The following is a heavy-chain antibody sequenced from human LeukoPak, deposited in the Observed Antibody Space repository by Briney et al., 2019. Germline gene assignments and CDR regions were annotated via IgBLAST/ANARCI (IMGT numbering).Heavy chain of an antibody. CDR3: ARVQRDYYDSSLAFDI. V-gene: IGHV4-39*07. CDR1: GGSISSSSYY. CDR2: IYYSGST. J-gene: IGHJ3*02. Sequence: EPSETLSLTCTVSGGSISSSSYYWGWIRQPPGKGLEWIGSIYYSGSTYYNPSLKSRVTISVDTSKNQFSLKLSSVTAADTAVYYCARVQRDYYDSSLAFDIWGQGTMVTVSS. D-gene: IGHD3-22*01.